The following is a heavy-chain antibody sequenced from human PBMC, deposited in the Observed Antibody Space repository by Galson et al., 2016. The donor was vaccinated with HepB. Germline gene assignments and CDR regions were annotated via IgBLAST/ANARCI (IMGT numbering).Heavy chain of an antibody. D-gene: IGHD6-6*01. CDR2: ISAYNGNT. V-gene: IGHV1-18*01. CDR1: GYTFTSYG. CDR3: ASVRSDYYYGMDV. J-gene: IGHJ6*02. Sequence: VKVSCKASGYTFTSYGISWVRQAPGQGLEWMGWISAYNGNTNYAQKLQGRVTMTTDTSTSTAYMELRSLRSDDTAVYYCASVRSDYYYGMDVWGQGTTVTVSS.